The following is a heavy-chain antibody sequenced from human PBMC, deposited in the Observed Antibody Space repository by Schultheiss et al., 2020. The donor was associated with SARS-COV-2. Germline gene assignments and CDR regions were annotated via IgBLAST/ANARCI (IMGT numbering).Heavy chain of an antibody. Sequence: GESLKISCVASGFTFGTYTMNWVRQAPGKGLEWVSSISDGGSATYYADSVKGRFTISRDNSKNTLHLVMNSLTAEDTAVYYCARGGSTKATFWGQGTTVTVSS. V-gene: IGHV3-23*01. J-gene: IGHJ6*02. CDR1: GFTFGTYT. D-gene: IGHD1-26*01. CDR3: ARGGSTKATF. CDR2: ISDGGSAT.